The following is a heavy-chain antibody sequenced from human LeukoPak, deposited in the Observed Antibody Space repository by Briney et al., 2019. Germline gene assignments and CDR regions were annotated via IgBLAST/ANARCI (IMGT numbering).Heavy chain of an antibody. D-gene: IGHD3-22*01. J-gene: IGHJ3*02. Sequence: TGGSLRLSCAVSGFTFNNYDMSWVRQAPGKGLEWVSGISASSGSTYYADSVRGRFTISKDNSKNTLFLQMNSLRAEDTALYYCAKDRPVYSYGSSAYHYDVFDIWGQGTMVTVSS. CDR3: AKDRPVYSYGSSAYHYDVFDI. CDR2: ISASSGST. CDR1: GFTFNNYD. V-gene: IGHV3-23*01.